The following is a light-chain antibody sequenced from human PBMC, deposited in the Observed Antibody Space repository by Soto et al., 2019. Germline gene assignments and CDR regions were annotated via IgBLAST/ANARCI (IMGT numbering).Light chain of an antibody. J-gene: IGKJ1*01. CDR3: HQYPTSPRT. V-gene: IGKV3-20*01. CDR2: GAS. Sequence: EIVLTQSPATLSASPGERATLSCRASQTVGVRLAWYQHKPGQAPRLLIYGASSRATGIPDRFSGSGSGTDFTLTISRLEPEDSAVYYCHQYPTSPRTFGQGTKVDIK. CDR1: QTVGVR.